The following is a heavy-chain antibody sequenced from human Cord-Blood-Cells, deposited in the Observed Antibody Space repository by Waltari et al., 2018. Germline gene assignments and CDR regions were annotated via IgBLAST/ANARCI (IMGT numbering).Heavy chain of an antibody. CDR3: AYYDFWSGHYYYYMDV. CDR1: GGTFRSDA. Sequence: QVQLVQSGAEVKKPGSSVKVSCKASGGTFRSDANSWGRQAHGQGLEWMGGIIPIFGTANYAQKFQGRVTITADKSTSTAYMELSSLRSEDTAVYYCAYYDFWSGHYYYYMDVWGKGTTVTVSS. V-gene: IGHV1-69*06. J-gene: IGHJ6*03. CDR2: IIPIFGTA. D-gene: IGHD3-3*01.